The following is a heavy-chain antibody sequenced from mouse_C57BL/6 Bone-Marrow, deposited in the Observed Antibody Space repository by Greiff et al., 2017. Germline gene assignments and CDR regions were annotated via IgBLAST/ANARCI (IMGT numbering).Heavy chain of an antibody. CDR3: AREALRLAYYAMDY. V-gene: IGHV8-8*01. CDR2: IWWDDDK. D-gene: IGHD1-1*01. J-gene: IGHJ4*01. CDR1: GFSLSTFGMG. Sequence: QVTLKVSGPGILQPSQTLSLTCSFSGFSLSTFGMGVGWIRQPSGKGLEWLAHIWWDDDKYYNPALKSRLTISKNTSKNQVFLKIANVDTADTATYYCAREALRLAYYAMDYWGQGTSVTVSS.